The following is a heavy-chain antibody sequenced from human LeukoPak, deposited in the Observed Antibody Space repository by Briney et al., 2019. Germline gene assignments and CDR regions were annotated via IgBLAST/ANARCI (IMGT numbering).Heavy chain of an antibody. V-gene: IGHV4-34*01. CDR2: INPSRNT. CDR3: ARRYDFWSGYPPPLDY. Sequence: SETLSLTCAVFGGSFSGYYWNWIRQPPGKGLEWIGQINPSRNTNYNPSLKSRVTISVDTSKKQFSLKLSSVTAADTAVYYCARRYDFWSGYPPPLDYWGQGTLVTVSS. J-gene: IGHJ4*02. D-gene: IGHD3-3*01. CDR1: GGSFSGYY.